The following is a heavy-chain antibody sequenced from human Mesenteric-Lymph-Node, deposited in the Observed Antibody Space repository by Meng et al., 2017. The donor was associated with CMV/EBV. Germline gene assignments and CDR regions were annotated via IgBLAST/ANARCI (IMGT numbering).Heavy chain of an antibody. J-gene: IGHJ4*02. V-gene: IGHV4-4*02. D-gene: IGHD3-3*01. CDR3: ASVRGGYDYWSGSSLDY. Sequence: SISRSHWWSWVRQPPGKGLECIGEIYHNGSTNYNPSLRGRITMSLDKSKNQFSLNLTSVTAADTAVYYCASVRGGYDYWSGSSLDYWGQGILVTVSS. CDR1: SISRSHW. CDR2: IYHNGST.